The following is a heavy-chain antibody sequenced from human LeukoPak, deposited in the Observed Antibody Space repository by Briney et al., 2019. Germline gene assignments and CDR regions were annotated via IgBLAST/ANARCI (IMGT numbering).Heavy chain of an antibody. CDR2: LSTSGGNT. V-gene: IGHV3-23*01. Sequence: PGGSLRLSCAASGFTFSSYAMSWVRLPPGKGLQWVSSLSTSGGNTYYADSVRGRFTISRDNSQNTLYLQMDSLRAEDTAVYYCAKGGKWDVTPFDYWGQGTLVTVSS. J-gene: IGHJ4*02. CDR3: AKGGKWDVTPFDY. D-gene: IGHD1-26*01. CDR1: GFTFSSYA.